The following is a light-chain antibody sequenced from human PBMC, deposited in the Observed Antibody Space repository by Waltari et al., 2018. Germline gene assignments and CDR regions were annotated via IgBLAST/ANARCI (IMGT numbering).Light chain of an antibody. CDR2: AAA. Sequence: VAITWRSSHTICTYLHWYQQKTRKATKLLIYAAASLQTGVPSRFSGSGSGTDFTLTISGLQPEDFATYYCQQSYTDIFTFGPGTKVDIK. CDR1: HTICTY. V-gene: IGKV1-39*01. CDR3: QQSYTDIFT. J-gene: IGKJ3*01.